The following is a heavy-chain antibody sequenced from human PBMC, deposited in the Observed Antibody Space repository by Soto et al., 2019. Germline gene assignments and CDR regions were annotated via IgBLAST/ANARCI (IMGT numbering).Heavy chain of an antibody. CDR1: GFTFSSYG. D-gene: IGHD3-10*01. CDR3: AKDQLRGVRGVITYYYGMDV. Sequence: QVQLVESGGGVVQPGRSLRLSCAASGFTFSSYGMHWVRQAPGKGLEWVAVISYDGSNKYYADSVKGRFTISRDNSKNTLYLQMNRLRAEDTAVYYCAKDQLRGVRGVITYYYGMDVWGQGTTVTVSS. V-gene: IGHV3-30*18. J-gene: IGHJ6*02. CDR2: ISYDGSNK.